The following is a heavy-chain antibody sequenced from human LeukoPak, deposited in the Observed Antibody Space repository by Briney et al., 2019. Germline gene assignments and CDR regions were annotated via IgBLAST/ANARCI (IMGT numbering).Heavy chain of an antibody. CDR3: ARDAHHYYDSSGYYSDY. D-gene: IGHD3-22*01. Sequence: ASVKVSCKASGGTFSSYAIIWVRQAPGQGLEWMGRIIPILGIANYAQKFQGRVTITADKSTSTAYMELSSLRSEDTAVYYCARDAHHYYDSSGYYSDYWGQGTLVTVSS. J-gene: IGHJ4*02. V-gene: IGHV1-69*04. CDR1: GGTFSSYA. CDR2: IIPILGIA.